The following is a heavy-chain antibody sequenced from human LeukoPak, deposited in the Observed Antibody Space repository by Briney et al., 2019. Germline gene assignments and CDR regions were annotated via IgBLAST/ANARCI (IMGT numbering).Heavy chain of an antibody. CDR1: GFTFSSYE. D-gene: IGHD3-10*01. J-gene: IGHJ6*02. Sequence: GGSLRLSCAASGFTFSSYEMNWVRQAPGKGLEWVSYISSSGSTIYYADSVKGRFTISRDNAKNSLYLQMNSLRAEDTAVYYCVRTSYYYGSGSYRYYYYGMDVWGQGTTVTVSS. CDR3: VRTSYYYGSGSYRYYYYGMDV. CDR2: ISSSGSTI. V-gene: IGHV3-48*03.